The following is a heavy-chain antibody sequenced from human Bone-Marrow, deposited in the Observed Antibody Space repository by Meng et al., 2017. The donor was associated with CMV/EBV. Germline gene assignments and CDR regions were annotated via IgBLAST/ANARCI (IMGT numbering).Heavy chain of an antibody. D-gene: IGHD2-21*02. CDR2: ISWDGYNT. CDR1: GFNFPDHS. J-gene: IGHJ4*02. V-gene: IGHV3-43*01. CDR3: VKPPDSGDYYFDS. Sequence: CVASGFNFPDHSMHWVRQAPGKGLEWVSLISWDGYNTYYTDSVEGRFTISRDDSKNSLYLQMNSLRPEDSAFYYCVKPPDSGDYYFDSWGRGTLVTVSS.